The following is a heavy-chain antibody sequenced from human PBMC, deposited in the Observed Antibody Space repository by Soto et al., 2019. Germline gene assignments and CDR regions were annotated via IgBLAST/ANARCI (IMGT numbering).Heavy chain of an antibody. CDR2: ITHSGRT. CDR3: ARQSYSGSYSVPQIDY. V-gene: IGHV4-34*01. D-gene: IGHD1-26*01. CDR1: GGSFSDYY. J-gene: IGHJ4*02. Sequence: SETLSLTCTVYGGSFSDYYWTWIRQPPGEGLEWIGEITHSGRTNYNPSLKSRVTMSVDTSRTQFSLKLSSVTAADTAVYYCARQSYSGSYSVPQIDYWGQGTLVTVSS.